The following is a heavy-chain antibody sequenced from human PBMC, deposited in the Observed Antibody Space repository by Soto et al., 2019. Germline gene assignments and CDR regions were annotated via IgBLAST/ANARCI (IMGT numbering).Heavy chain of an antibody. Sequence: QVQLQESGPGLVKPSQTLSLTCTVSGASISSGGYYWSWIRQHPGKGPEWIGYIYYSGSTSYNPSLRSRVTISVDTSRNQFSLKLSSVTAADTAVYYCARSMVMEPGVMPPTPSFDPWGQGTQVTVSS. V-gene: IGHV4-31*03. CDR1: GASISSGGYY. CDR2: IYYSGST. CDR3: ARSMVMEPGVMPPTPSFDP. D-gene: IGHD2-2*01. J-gene: IGHJ5*02.